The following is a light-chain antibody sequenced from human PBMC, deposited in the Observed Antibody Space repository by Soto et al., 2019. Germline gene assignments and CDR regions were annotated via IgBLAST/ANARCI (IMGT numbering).Light chain of an antibody. CDR2: LNSDGSH. V-gene: IGLV4-69*01. Sequence: QSALTQSPSASASLGASVKLTCTLSSGHSSYAIAWHQQQPEKGPRYLMKLNSDGSHSKGDGIPDRFSGSSSGAERYLTISSLQSEDEADYYCQTWGTGHVVFGGGTKLTVL. CDR3: QTWGTGHVV. CDR1: SGHSSYA. J-gene: IGLJ2*01.